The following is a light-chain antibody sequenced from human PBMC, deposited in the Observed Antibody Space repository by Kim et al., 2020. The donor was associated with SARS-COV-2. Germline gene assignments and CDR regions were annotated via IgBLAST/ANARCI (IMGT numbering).Light chain of an antibody. V-gene: IGKV3-20*01. CDR3: QQYGSSPPDT. J-gene: IGKJ5*01. Sequence: PGERATLSCRASQSVSSSYLAWYQQKPGQAPRLLIYGASSRATGIPDRFSGSGSGTDFTLTISRLEPEDFAVYYCQQYGSSPPDTFGQGTRLEIK. CDR1: QSVSSSY. CDR2: GAS.